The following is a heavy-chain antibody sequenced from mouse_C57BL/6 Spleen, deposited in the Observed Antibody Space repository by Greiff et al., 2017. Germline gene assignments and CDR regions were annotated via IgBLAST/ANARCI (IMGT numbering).Heavy chain of an antibody. J-gene: IGHJ1*03. CDR2: ISSGGDYI. Sequence: EVKLMESGEGLVKPGGSLKLSCAASGFTFSSYAMSWVRQTPEKRLEWVAYISSGGDYIYYADTVKGRFTISRDNARNTLYLQMSSLKSEDTAMYYCTREGITTVVAKGHFDVWGTGTTVTVSS. V-gene: IGHV5-9-1*02. D-gene: IGHD1-1*01. CDR3: TREGITTVVAKGHFDV. CDR1: GFTFSSYA.